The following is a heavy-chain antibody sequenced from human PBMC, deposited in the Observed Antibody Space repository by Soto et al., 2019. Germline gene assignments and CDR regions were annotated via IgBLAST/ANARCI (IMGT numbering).Heavy chain of an antibody. V-gene: IGHV3-30-3*01. D-gene: IGHD3-22*01. CDR3: ARDPYYYDISGYPKEEYYYYGMDV. CDR1: GFTFSSYA. Sequence: GGSLRLSCAASGFTFSSYAMHWVRQAPGKGLEWVAVISYDGSNKYYADSVKGRFTISRDNSKNTLYLQMNSLRAEDTAVYYCARDPYYYDISGYPKEEYYYYGMDVWGQGTTVTVSS. CDR2: ISYDGSNK. J-gene: IGHJ6*02.